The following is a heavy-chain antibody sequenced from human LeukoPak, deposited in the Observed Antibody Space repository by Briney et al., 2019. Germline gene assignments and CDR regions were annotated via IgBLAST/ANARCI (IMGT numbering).Heavy chain of an antibody. CDR3: ARVALWFGELTHYFDY. D-gene: IGHD3-10*01. J-gene: IGHJ4*02. CDR2: IYTSGST. CDR1: GGSISSYY. V-gene: IGHV4-4*07. Sequence: PSETLSLTCTVSGGSISSYYWSWLRQPAGKGLEWIGRIYTSGSTNYNPSLKSRVTMSVDTSKNQFSLKLSSVTAADTAVYYCARVALWFGELTHYFDYWGQGTLVTVSS.